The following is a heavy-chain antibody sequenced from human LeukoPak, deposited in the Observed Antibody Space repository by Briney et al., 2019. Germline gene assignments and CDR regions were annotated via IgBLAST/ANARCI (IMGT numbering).Heavy chain of an antibody. J-gene: IGHJ4*02. Sequence: GGSLRLSCAASGFTFSSYTMSWVRQAPGKGLEWVSTITTSVGNTYYADSVKGRFTVSRDNSKNTLFLQMNSLRAEDTAVYYCAKDGGLWVSAHWGDSWGRGTLVTVSS. CDR3: AKDGGLWVSAHWGDS. CDR2: ITTSVGNT. D-gene: IGHD7-27*01. CDR1: GFTFSSYT. V-gene: IGHV3-23*01.